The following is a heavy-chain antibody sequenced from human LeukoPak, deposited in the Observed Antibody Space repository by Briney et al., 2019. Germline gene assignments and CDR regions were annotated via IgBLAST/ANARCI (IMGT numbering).Heavy chain of an antibody. CDR3: SREWGNGNDLRSDY. Sequence: GGSLRLSCTSSGFTFRGFAVSWFRHAPGKGLEWIGFIRSSIYGGTPKAAASVKGRFIFSRDDSKGVAYLRMNSLKTEDTAVYYCSREWGNGNDLRSDYWGQGTLVTVSS. V-gene: IGHV3-49*03. CDR1: GFTFRGFA. CDR2: IRSSIYGGTP. J-gene: IGHJ4*02. D-gene: IGHD1-1*01.